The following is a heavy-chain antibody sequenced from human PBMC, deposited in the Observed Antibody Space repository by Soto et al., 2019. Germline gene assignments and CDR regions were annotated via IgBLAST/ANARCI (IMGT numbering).Heavy chain of an antibody. CDR3: ARESNVLPGGYFDY. D-gene: IGHD3-10*01. CDR1: GGSFSGYY. V-gene: IGHV4-34*01. Sequence: SETLSLTCAVYGGSFSGYYWNWLRQPPGEGLEWIGKIDHSGSTNYNPSLKSRVTISVDKSKNQFSLKLSSVTAADTAVYYCARESNVLPGGYFDYWGQGTLVTVSS. CDR2: IDHSGST. J-gene: IGHJ4*02.